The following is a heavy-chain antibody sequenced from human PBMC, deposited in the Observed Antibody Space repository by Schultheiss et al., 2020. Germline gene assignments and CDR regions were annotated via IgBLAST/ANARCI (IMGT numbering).Heavy chain of an antibody. CDR1: GFTFSSYS. D-gene: IGHD2-15*01. CDR3: AKEQDIDFDY. Sequence: GGSLRLSCAASGFTFSSYSMNWVRQAPGKGLEWVAVISYDGSNKYYADSVKGRFTISRDNSKNTLYLQMNSLRADDTAVYYCAKEQDIDFDYWGRGTLVTVSS. J-gene: IGHJ4*02. CDR2: ISYDGSNK. V-gene: IGHV3-30*18.